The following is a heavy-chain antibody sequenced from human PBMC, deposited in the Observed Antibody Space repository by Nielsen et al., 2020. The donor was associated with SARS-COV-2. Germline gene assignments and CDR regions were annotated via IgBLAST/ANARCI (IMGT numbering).Heavy chain of an antibody. CDR1: GFTFSSYG. J-gene: IGHJ4*02. CDR2: ISYDGSNK. D-gene: IGHD3-10*01. V-gene: IGHV3-30*18. CDR3: AKDGITMVRGVIDY. Sequence: GGSLRLSCAASGFTFSSYGMHWVRQAPGKGLEWVAVISYDGSNKYYADSVKGRFTISRDNSKNTLYLQMNSLRAEGTAVYYCAKDGITMVRGVIDYWGQGTPVTVSS.